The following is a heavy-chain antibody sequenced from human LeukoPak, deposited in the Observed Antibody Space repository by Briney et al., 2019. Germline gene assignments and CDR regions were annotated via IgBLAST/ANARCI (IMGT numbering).Heavy chain of an antibody. CDR3: AKLSPSSTVVRSPTRWFDP. CDR1: GFTFSSYA. J-gene: IGHJ5*02. D-gene: IGHD4-23*01. CDR2: ISGSGGST. V-gene: IGHV3-23*01. Sequence: GGSLRLSCAASGFTFSSYAMSWVRQAPGKGLEWVSAISGSGGSTYYADSVKGRFTISRDNSKNTLYLQMNSLRAEDTAVYYCAKLSPSSTVVRSPTRWFDPWGQGTLVTVSS.